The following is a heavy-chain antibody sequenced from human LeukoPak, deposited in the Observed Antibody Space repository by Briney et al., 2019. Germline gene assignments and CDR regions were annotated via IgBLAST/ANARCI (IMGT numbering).Heavy chain of an antibody. CDR2: ISSSSSYI. CDR3: ARDPERWPYYFDY. V-gene: IGHV3-21*01. J-gene: IGHJ4*02. D-gene: IGHD2-15*01. CDR1: GFTFSSYS. Sequence: PGGSLRLSCAASGFTFSSYSMNWVRQAPGKGLEWVSSISSSSSYIYYADSVKGRFTISRDNAKNSLYLQMNSLRAEDTAVYYCARDPERWPYYFDYWGQGTLVTVSS.